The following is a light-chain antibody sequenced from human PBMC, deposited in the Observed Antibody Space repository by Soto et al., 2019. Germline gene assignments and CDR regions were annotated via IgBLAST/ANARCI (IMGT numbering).Light chain of an antibody. CDR3: QHYGNSLT. V-gene: IGKV3-20*01. CDR2: GAS. CDR1: QSVSNNY. J-gene: IGKJ4*01. Sequence: VVTHSPGTLSLSPGERATLSLRASQSVSNNYLAWYQQKPGQAPRLLIYGASSRATDIPDRFSGSGSGTDFTLTISRLEPEDFAVYYCQHYGNSLTFGGGTKVDIK.